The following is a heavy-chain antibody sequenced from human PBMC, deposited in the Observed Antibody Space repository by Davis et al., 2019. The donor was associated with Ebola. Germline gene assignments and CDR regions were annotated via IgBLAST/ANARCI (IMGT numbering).Heavy chain of an antibody. CDR1: GFSFSSYD. CDR2: ISHDGSNK. V-gene: IGHV3-30*18. Sequence: GGSLRLSCAASGFSFSSYDIHWVRQAPGKGLEWLSVISHDGSNKFYTDSVRGRFTISRDSSKNTLHLQMSSLRAEDMAVYYCVKGSGSYFNYYGMDVWGQGTLVTVSS. D-gene: IGHD3-10*01. J-gene: IGHJ6*02. CDR3: VKGSGSYFNYYGMDV.